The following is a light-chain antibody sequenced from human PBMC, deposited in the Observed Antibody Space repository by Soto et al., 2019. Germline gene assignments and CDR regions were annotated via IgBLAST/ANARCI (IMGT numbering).Light chain of an antibody. CDR1: QSVSSN. V-gene: IGKV3-20*01. CDR2: GAS. Sequence: EIVMTQSPATLSVSPGERATLSCRASQSVSSNLAWYQQKPGQAPRLLIYGASNRATGIPDRFSGSGSGTDLTLTITRLEPEDFAVYYCQQYGSSPWTFGQGTKVDIK. J-gene: IGKJ1*01. CDR3: QQYGSSPWT.